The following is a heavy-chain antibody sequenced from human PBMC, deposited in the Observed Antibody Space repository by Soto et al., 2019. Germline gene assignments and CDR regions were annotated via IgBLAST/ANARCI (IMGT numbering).Heavy chain of an antibody. CDR1: GFTFSSYA. Sequence: LRLSCAASGFTFSSYAMHWVRQAPGKGLEWVAVISYDGSNKYYADSVKGRFTISRDNSKNTLYLQMNSLRAEDTAVYYCATDVIPAAFYGMDVWGQGTTVTVSS. D-gene: IGHD2-2*01. CDR3: ATDVIPAAFYGMDV. CDR2: ISYDGSNK. J-gene: IGHJ6*02. V-gene: IGHV3-30-3*01.